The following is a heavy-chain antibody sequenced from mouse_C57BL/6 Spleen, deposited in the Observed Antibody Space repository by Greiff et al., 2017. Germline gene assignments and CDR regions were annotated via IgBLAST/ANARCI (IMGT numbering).Heavy chain of an antibody. V-gene: IGHV1-80*01. CDR3: AMDYGSSELDY. CDR1: GYAFSSYW. Sequence: VQLQQSGASVKISCKASGYAFSSYWMNWVKQRPGKGLEWIGQIYPGDGDTNYNGKFKGKATLTADKSSSTAYMQLSSLTSEDSAVYFCAMDYGSSELDYWGQGTTLTVSS. CDR2: IYPGDGDT. D-gene: IGHD1-1*01. J-gene: IGHJ2*01.